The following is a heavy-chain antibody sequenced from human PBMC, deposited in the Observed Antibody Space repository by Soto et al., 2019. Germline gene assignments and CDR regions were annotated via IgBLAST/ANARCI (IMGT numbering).Heavy chain of an antibody. CDR3: ASRVNDD. Sequence: GGSLRLSCAASGFTFSSYAMHWVRQAPGKGLEWVAVISYDGSNKYYADSVKGRFTISRDNSKNTLYLQMNSLRAEDTAVYYCASRVNDDWGQGTLVTVSS. J-gene: IGHJ4*02. V-gene: IGHV3-30-3*01. D-gene: IGHD3-22*01. CDR1: GFTFSSYA. CDR2: ISYDGSNK.